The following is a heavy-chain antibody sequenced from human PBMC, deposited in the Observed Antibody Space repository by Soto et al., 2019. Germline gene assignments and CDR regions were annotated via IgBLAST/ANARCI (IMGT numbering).Heavy chain of an antibody. CDR1: GFTFSSYS. D-gene: IGHD6-13*01. Sequence: GGSLRLSCAASGFTFSSYSMNWVRQAPGKGLEWVSSISSSSSYIYYADSVKGRFTISRDNAKNSLYLQMNSLRAEDTAVYYCARDHNTAAAGFDYWGQGTLVTVS. CDR3: ARDHNTAAAGFDY. J-gene: IGHJ4*02. V-gene: IGHV3-21*01. CDR2: ISSSSSYI.